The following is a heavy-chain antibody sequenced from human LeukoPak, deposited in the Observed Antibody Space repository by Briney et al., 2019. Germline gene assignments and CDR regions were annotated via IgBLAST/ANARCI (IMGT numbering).Heavy chain of an antibody. CDR1: GGTFSGYY. CDR3: ARGGPAAMPYYYYYYMDV. J-gene: IGHJ6*03. D-gene: IGHD2-2*01. Sequence: SETLSLTCAVYGGTFSGYYWSWIRQPPGKGLEWIGEINHSGSTNYNPSLKSRVTILVDTSKNQFSLKLSSVTAADPAVYYCARGGPAAMPYYYYYYMDVWGKGTTVTVSS. V-gene: IGHV4-34*01. CDR2: INHSGST.